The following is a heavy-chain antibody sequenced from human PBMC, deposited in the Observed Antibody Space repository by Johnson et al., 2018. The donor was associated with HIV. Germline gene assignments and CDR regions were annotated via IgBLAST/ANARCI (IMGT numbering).Heavy chain of an antibody. Sequence: VQLVESGGGVVQPGRSLRLSCAASGFTFSSYALHWVRQAPGKGLEWVAVISYYGSNKSYADSVKGRFTISRDNSKNKLYLQMNSMRAEDTAVYYCARDSSGWYNVFDIWGQGTKVTVSS. CDR2: ISYYGSNK. V-gene: IGHV3-30-3*01. J-gene: IGHJ3*02. D-gene: IGHD6-19*01. CDR1: GFTFSSYA. CDR3: ARDSSGWYNVFDI.